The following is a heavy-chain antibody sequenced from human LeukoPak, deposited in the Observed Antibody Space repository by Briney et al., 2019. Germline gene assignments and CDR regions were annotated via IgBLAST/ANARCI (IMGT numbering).Heavy chain of an antibody. D-gene: IGHD3-10*01. J-gene: IGHJ4*02. CDR2: IGAKIHDGTT. CDR1: GFIFGDYN. V-gene: IGHV3-49*04. CDR3: SRGQKDPYGPEFDY. Sequence: PGGSLRLSCTTSGFIFGDYNMNRVRQAPGKGLEWVGYIGAKIHDGTTDFAASVKGRFTISRDDSKSIAYLQMTSLKSEDTAVYYCSRGQKDPYGPEFDYWGQGTLVTVSS.